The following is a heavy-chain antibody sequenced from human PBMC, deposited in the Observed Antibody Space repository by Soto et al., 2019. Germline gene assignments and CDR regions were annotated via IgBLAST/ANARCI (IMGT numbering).Heavy chain of an antibody. J-gene: IGHJ4*02. CDR1: GYIFSNYG. CDR2: ISTRKGDT. D-gene: IGHD4-4*01. Sequence: ASVKVSCKASGYIFSNYGIGWVRQAPGQGLEWMGWISTRKGDTTNAQKFQGRVTMTTDTSTSTAYMELRSLRSDDTALYYCARFDYSKYLFDYWGQGTLVTVSS. V-gene: IGHV1-18*01. CDR3: ARFDYSKYLFDY.